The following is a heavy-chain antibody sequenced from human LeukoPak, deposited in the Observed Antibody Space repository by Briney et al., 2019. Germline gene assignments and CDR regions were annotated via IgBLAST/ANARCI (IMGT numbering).Heavy chain of an antibody. J-gene: IGHJ4*01. V-gene: IGHV3-21*01. D-gene: IGHD2-15*01. Sequence: GGSLRLSCAASGFTFSSYSMNWVRQARGKGLEWVSSISSSSSYIYYPDSVKGRFTISRDNAKNSLYLQMNSLRAEDTAVYYCARARGYCSGGSCFSYVPYYFDYWGQGTLVTVSS. CDR3: ARARGYCSGGSCFSYVPYYFDY. CDR2: ISSSSSYI. CDR1: GFTFSSYS.